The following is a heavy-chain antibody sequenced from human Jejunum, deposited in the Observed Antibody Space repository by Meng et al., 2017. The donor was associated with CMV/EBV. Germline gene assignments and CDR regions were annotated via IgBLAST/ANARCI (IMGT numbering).Heavy chain of an antibody. V-gene: IGHV3-30*02. J-gene: IGHJ6*02. CDR2: IQLVGSNK. CDR3: AKDYDTSGYYSMYYYYGMDV. D-gene: IGHD3-22*01. Sequence: SYGMHWVRQAPGKGLEWVTFIQLVGSNKYYADSVKGRFTISRDNSKNTLYLQMNSLRAEDTAVYYCAKDYDTSGYYSMYYYYGMDVWGQGTTVTDSS. CDR1: SYG.